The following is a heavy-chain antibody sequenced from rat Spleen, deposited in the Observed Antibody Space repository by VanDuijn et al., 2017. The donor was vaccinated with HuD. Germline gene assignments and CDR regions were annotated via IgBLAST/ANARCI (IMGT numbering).Heavy chain of an antibody. D-gene: IGHD1-6*01. CDR2: LSYDNYNT. V-gene: IGHV5-29*01. J-gene: IGHJ2*01. Sequence: EVQLVESGGGLVQPGRSLKLSCAASGFTFSDYYMAWVRQAPARGLEWVATLSYDNYNTYYRDSVKGRFTISRDNAKSTLSLQVDSLRSEDTATYYCARRHYGYTDYFDYWGQGVMVTVSS. CDR1: GFTFSDYY. CDR3: ARRHYGYTDYFDY.